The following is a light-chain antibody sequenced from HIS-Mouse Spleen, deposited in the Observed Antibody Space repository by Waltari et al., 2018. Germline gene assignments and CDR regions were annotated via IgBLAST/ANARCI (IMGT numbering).Light chain of an antibody. CDR3: QQSYSTLMYT. V-gene: IGKV1-39*01. CDR2: AAS. J-gene: IGKJ2*01. CDR1: QSISSY. Sequence: DIQMTQSPSSLSASLGDRVTITCRASQSISSYLNWYQQKPGKAPKLLIYAASSLQSGVPSRFSGSGSGTDFTLTISSLQPEDFATYYCQQSYSTLMYTFGPGTKLEIK.